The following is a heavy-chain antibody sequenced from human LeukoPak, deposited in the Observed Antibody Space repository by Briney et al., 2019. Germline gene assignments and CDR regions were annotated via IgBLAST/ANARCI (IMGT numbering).Heavy chain of an antibody. CDR1: GYTFTGYY. J-gene: IGHJ4*02. Sequence: GASVKVSCKASGYTFTGYYMHWVRQAPGQGLEWMGWINPNSGGTNYEQKFQGRVTMTRDTSISTAYMELSRLRSDDTAVYYCARDRDGSGWWLPFDYWGQGTRVTVSS. V-gene: IGHV1-2*02. CDR2: INPNSGGT. CDR3: ARDRDGSGWWLPFDY. D-gene: IGHD5-12*01.